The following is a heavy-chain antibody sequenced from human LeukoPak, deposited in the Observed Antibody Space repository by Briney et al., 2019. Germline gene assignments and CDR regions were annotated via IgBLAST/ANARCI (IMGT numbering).Heavy chain of an antibody. CDR3: ARDNHRSTWSWFDP. CDR1: GYTFTNYG. J-gene: IGHJ5*02. Sequence: ASVKVSCKASGYTFTNYGISWVRQAPGQGLEWMGWISAYNGNTKYAQEFQGRVTMTTDTSTSTAYMELRSLSSDDMAVYHCARDNHRSTWSWFDPWGQGTLVTVSS. D-gene: IGHD2-2*01. CDR2: ISAYNGNT. V-gene: IGHV1-18*03.